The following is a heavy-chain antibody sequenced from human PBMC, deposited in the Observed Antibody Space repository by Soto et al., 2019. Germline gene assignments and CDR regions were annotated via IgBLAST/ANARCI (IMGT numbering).Heavy chain of an antibody. CDR3: ARRVTGGGERFAP. CDR2: IYSSGST. D-gene: IGHD7-27*01. J-gene: IGHJ5*02. Sequence: QVQLQESGPGLVEPSQTLSLTCSVSGASISSGDYYWTWIRQPPGKGLEWIGYIYSSGSTNYNPSLRSRVTMSKDTSKNQFSLNLSSVTVADTAVYYCARRVTGGGERFAPWGQGTLVTVSS. V-gene: IGHV4-30-4*01. CDR1: GASISSGDYY.